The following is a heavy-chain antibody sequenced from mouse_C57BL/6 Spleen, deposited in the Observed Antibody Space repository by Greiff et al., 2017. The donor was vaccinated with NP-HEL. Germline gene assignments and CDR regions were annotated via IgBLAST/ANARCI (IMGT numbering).Heavy chain of an antibody. CDR3: ARNDYGGSWFAY. D-gene: IGHD2-4*01. CDR2: IHPNSGST. V-gene: IGHV1-64*01. J-gene: IGHJ3*01. Sequence: VQLQQSGAELVKPGASVKLSCKASGYTFTSYWMHWVKQRPGQGLEWIGMIHPNSGSTNYNEKFKSKATLTVDKSSSTAYMQLSSLTSEESAVYYCARNDYGGSWFAYWGQGTLVTVSA. CDR1: GYTFTSYW.